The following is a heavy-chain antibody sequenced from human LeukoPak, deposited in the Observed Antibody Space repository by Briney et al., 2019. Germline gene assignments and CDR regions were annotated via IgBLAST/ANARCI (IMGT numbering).Heavy chain of an antibody. V-gene: IGHV3-23*01. Sequence: GGSLRLSCVASGFTFSSYWMSWVRQAPGKGLEWVAGISGSAFSTDYADSVKGRFTISRDNYRNTLYLQMNSLRGDDTAVYYCVKGLGVDDDWGQGTLVTVSS. CDR2: ISGSAFST. D-gene: IGHD3-10*01. CDR3: VKGLGVDDD. CDR1: GFTFSSYW. J-gene: IGHJ4*02.